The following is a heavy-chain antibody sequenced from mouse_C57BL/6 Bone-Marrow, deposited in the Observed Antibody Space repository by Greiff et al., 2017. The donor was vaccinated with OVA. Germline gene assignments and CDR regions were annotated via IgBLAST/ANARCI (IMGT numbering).Heavy chain of an antibody. V-gene: IGHV1-55*01. Sequence: QVQLQQSGAELVKPGASVKMSCKASGYTFTSYWITWVKQRPGQGLEWIGDIYPGSGSTNYNEKFKSKATLTVDPSSSTAYMQLSSLTSEDSAVYYCARWGMITTGGAYWGQGTLVTVSA. D-gene: IGHD2-4*01. J-gene: IGHJ3*01. CDR2: IYPGSGST. CDR1: GYTFTSYW. CDR3: ARWGMITTGGAY.